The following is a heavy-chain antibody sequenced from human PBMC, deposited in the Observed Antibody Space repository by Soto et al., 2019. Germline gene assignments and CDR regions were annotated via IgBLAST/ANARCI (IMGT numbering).Heavy chain of an antibody. Sequence: QVQLQESGPGLVKPSETLSLTCIVSGGSISSYYWSWIRQPPGKGLEWIGYIYYSGSTNYNPSLQSRVTISVETSKKKFSLKLISVTDADTAVYYCAGTRGYFSGGSCPTVVYYRGQGTLVNVFS. J-gene: IGHJ4*02. CDR1: GGSISSYY. CDR3: AGTRGYFSGGSCPTVVYY. V-gene: IGHV4-59*01. CDR2: IYYSGST. D-gene: IGHD2-15*01.